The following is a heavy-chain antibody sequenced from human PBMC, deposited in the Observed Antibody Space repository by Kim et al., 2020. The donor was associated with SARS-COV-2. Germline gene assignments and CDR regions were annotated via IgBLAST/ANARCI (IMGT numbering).Heavy chain of an antibody. CDR2: ISGSGGST. CDR3: AKALLDIVATINHVVFDY. J-gene: IGHJ4*02. V-gene: IGHV3-23*01. D-gene: IGHD5-12*01. Sequence: GGSLRLSCAASGFTFSSYAMSWVRQAPGKGLEWVSAISGSGGSTYYADSVKGRFTISRDNSKNTLYLQMNSLRAEDTAVYYCAKALLDIVATINHVVFDYWGQGTLVTVSS. CDR1: GFTFSSYA.